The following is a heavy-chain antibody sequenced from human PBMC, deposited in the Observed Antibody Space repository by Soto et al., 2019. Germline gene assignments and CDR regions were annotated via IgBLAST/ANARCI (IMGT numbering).Heavy chain of an antibody. CDR2: VRGSGALT. D-gene: IGHD6-13*01. V-gene: IGHV3-23*01. J-gene: IGHJ4*02. CDR3: AYSSTPFDY. Sequence: GGSLRLSCAASGFTFNSYAMSWVRQAPGKGLEWVSGVRGSGALTSYADSVKGRFTISRDNSKNTLHLEMNSLRAEDTAVYYCAYSSTPFDYWGQGTLVTVSS. CDR1: GFTFNSYA.